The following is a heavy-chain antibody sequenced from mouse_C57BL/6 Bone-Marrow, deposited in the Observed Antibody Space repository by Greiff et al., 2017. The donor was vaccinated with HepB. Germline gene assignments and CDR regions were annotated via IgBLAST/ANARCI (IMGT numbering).Heavy chain of an antibody. CDR3: ASFGRGFAY. Sequence: DVKLVESGGDLVKPGGSLKLSCAASGFTFSSYGMSWVRQTPDKRLEWVATISSGGSYTYYPASVKGRFTISRDNAKNTLYLEMSSLKSEDTAMYYFASFGRGFAYWGQGTLVTVSA. CDR1: GFTFSSYG. V-gene: IGHV5-6*02. CDR2: ISSGGSYT. J-gene: IGHJ3*01.